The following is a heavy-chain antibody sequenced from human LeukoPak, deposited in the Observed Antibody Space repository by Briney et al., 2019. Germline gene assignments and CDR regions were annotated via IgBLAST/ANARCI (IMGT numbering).Heavy chain of an antibody. CDR3: ARAPPGMAVGPGDY. CDR2: ISAYNGDT. Sequence: GASVKVYCKASGYTFTSYGISWVRQAPGQGLEWMGWISAYNGDTRYPQNLQGRVTMTTDTSTSTAYMELRSLRSDDTAVYYCARAPPGMAVGPGDYWGQGTLVTVSS. J-gene: IGHJ4*02. D-gene: IGHD6-19*01. CDR1: GYTFTSYG. V-gene: IGHV1-18*01.